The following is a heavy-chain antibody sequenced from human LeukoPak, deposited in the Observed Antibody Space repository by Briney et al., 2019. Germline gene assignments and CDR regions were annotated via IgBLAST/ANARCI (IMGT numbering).Heavy chain of an antibody. D-gene: IGHD2-15*01. CDR3: AGGTCSGGSCYSLGGIDY. CDR2: IYTSGST. CDR1: GGSISSSSYY. J-gene: IGHJ4*02. V-gene: IGHV4-61*02. Sequence: TLSLTCTVSGGSISSSSYYWSWIRQPAGKGLEWIGRIYTSGSTNYNPSLKSRVTISVDTSKNQFSLKLSSVTAADTAVYYCAGGTCSGGSCYSLGGIDYWGQGTLVTVSS.